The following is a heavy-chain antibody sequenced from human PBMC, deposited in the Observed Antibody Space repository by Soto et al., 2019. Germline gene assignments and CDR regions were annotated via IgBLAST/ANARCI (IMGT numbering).Heavy chain of an antibody. CDR3: AREAGHCSSTSCYTGTFDI. J-gene: IGHJ3*02. V-gene: IGHV3-7*01. CDR2: IKQDGSEK. D-gene: IGHD2-2*02. CDR1: GFTFSSYW. Sequence: GGSLRLSCAASGFTFSSYWMSWVRQAPGKGLEWVANIKQDGSEKYYVDSVKGRFTISRDNAKNSLYLQMNSLRAEDTAVYYCAREAGHCSSTSCYTGTFDIWGQGTMVTVSS.